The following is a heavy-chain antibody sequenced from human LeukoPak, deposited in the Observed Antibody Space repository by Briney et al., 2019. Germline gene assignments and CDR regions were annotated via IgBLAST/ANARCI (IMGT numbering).Heavy chain of an antibody. D-gene: IGHD3-22*01. CDR2: MYYSGST. Sequence: PSETLSLTCTVSGGSISSDGYYWNWIRQHPGKGLEWIGYMYYSGSTYCNPSLKSRVTISVDTSKNQFSLMLTSVTAADTAVYYCARFRRNYYDSSGSLTFDIWGQGTMVTVSS. CDR1: GGSISSDGYY. CDR3: ARFRRNYYDSSGSLTFDI. J-gene: IGHJ3*02. V-gene: IGHV4-31*03.